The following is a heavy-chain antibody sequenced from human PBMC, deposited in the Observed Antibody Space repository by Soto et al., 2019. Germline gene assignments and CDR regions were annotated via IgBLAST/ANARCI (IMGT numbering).Heavy chain of an antibody. D-gene: IGHD3-16*02. CDR1: GFTFSDYG. CDR3: TRIGHYRKGGP. J-gene: IGHJ5*02. CDR2: VRRKANGGTT. Sequence: PGGSLRLSCTASGFTFSDYGMSCSRHAPGKGLEWLGFVRRKANGGTTEYAASVKGRFTISRDDSKSIAYLQMDSLKTDDTAVYYCTRIGHYRKGGPWCQGTLLTVSS. V-gene: IGHV3-49*03.